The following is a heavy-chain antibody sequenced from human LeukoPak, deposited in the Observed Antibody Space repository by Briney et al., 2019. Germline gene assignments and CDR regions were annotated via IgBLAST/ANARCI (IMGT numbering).Heavy chain of an antibody. CDR2: IYSGDSDT. J-gene: IGHJ3*01. D-gene: IGHD2-15*01. V-gene: IGHV5-51*01. CDR3: ARQQQFCSGGNCYSLNAFDL. Sequence: GESLKISCKGSGYNFITYWIGWVRQMPGKGLEWMGIIYSGDSDTRYSPSFQGQVTISADKSISTAYLQWSSLKASDTAMYYCARQQQFCSGGNCYSLNAFDLWGQGTVVTVSS. CDR1: GYNFITYW.